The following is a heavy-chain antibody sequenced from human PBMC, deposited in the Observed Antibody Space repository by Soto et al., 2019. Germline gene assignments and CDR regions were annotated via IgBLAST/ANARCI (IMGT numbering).Heavy chain of an antibody. D-gene: IGHD4-4*01. J-gene: IGHJ6*02. V-gene: IGHV1-2*02. CDR2: INPNSGGT. CDR1: GYTFSGYY. CDR3: ARDREYSNDAPFHYYYYGMDV. Sequence: ASVKVSCKASGYTFSGYYMHWVRQAPGQGLEWMGWINPNSGGTNYAQKFQGRVTMTRDTSIRTAYMELSRLRSDDTAVYYCARDREYSNDAPFHYYYYGMDVWGQGTTVTVSS.